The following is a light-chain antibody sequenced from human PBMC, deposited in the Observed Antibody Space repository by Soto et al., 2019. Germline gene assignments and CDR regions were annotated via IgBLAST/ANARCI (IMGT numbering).Light chain of an antibody. CDR3: SSYGASSTL. CDR1: SSDIGGYNY. J-gene: IGLJ3*02. Sequence: QYALTQPASVSGSPGQSITISCTGSSSDIGGYNYVSWYQQHPGKAPQLMIYDVSYRPSGISDRFSGSKSGNTASLTISGLQPKDEADYYGSSYGASSTLFGGGTKLTVL. CDR2: DVS. V-gene: IGLV2-14*03.